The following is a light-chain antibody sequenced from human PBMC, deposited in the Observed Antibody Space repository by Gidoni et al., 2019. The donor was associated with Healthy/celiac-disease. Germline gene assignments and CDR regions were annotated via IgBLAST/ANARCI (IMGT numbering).Light chain of an antibody. CDR3: QTLGTGIVV. Sequence: QLVLTQAPSACASLGASVKLTSTLTSGHSSSAIAWHQPQPEKGPRSLMKLNSDGSHSKGDGIPDRFSGSSSGAERYLTISSLQSEDEADYYCQTLGTGIVVFGGGTKLTVL. J-gene: IGLJ2*01. V-gene: IGLV4-69*01. CDR1: SGHSSSA. CDR2: LNSDGSH.